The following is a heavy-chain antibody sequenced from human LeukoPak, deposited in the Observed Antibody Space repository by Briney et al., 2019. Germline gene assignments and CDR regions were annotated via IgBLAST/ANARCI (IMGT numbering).Heavy chain of an antibody. CDR1: GGSISSYY. J-gene: IGHJ4*02. D-gene: IGHD2-21*02. CDR2: IYTSGST. V-gene: IGHV4-4*07. Sequence: SETLSLTCTASGGSISSYYWSWIRQPAGKGLEWIGRIYTSGSTNYNPSLKSRVTMSVDTSKNQFSLKLSSVTAADTAVYYCSRSPDTRGTAYYFDYWGQGTLVTVSS. CDR3: SRSPDTRGTAYYFDY.